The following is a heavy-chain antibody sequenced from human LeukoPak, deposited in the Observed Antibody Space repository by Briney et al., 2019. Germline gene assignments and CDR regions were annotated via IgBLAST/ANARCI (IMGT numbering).Heavy chain of an antibody. CDR2: IYTSGRT. V-gene: IGHV4-4*07. Sequence: PSETLSLTCTVSGGSISSYYWSWIRQPAGKGLEWIGRIYTSGRTNYNPSLKSRVTMSVDTSKNQFSLRLSSLTAADTAVYYCATKHLWSDGFDIWGRGTMVTVSS. CDR3: ATKHLWSDGFDI. J-gene: IGHJ3*02. D-gene: IGHD5-18*01. CDR1: GGSISSYY.